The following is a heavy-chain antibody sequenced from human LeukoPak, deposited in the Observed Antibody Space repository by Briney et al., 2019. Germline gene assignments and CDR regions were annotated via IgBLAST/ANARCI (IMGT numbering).Heavy chain of an antibody. Sequence: ASVKVSCKASGYTFTGYYMHWVRQAPGQGLEWMGWINPNSGGTNYAQKFQGRVTMTRDTSISTAYMELSRLRSDDTAVYYCARAGDIVEVPAAIVLDWGQGTLVTVSS. CDR2: INPNSGGT. V-gene: IGHV1-2*02. CDR1: GYTFTGYY. D-gene: IGHD2-2*02. J-gene: IGHJ4*02. CDR3: ARAGDIVEVPAAIVLD.